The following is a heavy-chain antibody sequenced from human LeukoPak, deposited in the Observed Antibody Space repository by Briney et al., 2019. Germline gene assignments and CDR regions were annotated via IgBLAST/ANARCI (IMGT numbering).Heavy chain of an antibody. CDR2: IIPILGIA. V-gene: IGHV1-69*04. J-gene: IGHJ4*02. CDR1: GGTFSSYA. D-gene: IGHD3-10*01. Sequence: SVKVSCKASGGTFSSYAISWVRQAPGQGLEWMGRIIPILGIANYAQKFQGRVTITAGKSTSTAYMELSSLRSEDTAVYYCATEYGSGSYPFDYWGQGTLVTVSS. CDR3: ATEYGSGSYPFDY.